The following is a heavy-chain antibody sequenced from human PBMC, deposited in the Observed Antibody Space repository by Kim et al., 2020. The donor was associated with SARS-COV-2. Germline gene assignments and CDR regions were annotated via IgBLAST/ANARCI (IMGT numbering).Heavy chain of an antibody. Sequence: SETLSLTCAVYGGSFSGYYWSWIRQPPGKGLEWIGEINHSGSTNYNPSLKSRVTISVDTSKNQFSLKLSSVTAADTAVYYCASQTTILSDSSEGDYWGQG. J-gene: IGHJ4*02. CDR1: GGSFSGYY. V-gene: IGHV4-34*01. D-gene: IGHD3-22*01. CDR3: ASQTTILSDSSEGDY. CDR2: INHSGST.